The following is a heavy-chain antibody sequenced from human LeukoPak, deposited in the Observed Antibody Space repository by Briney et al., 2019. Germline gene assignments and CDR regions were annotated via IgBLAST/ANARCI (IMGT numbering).Heavy chain of an antibody. J-gene: IGHJ4*02. V-gene: IGHV3-23*01. CDR2: ISGNGVRT. CDR1: GFTFSSYA. D-gene: IGHD5-18*01. CDR3: AKDPRYSYGYGT. Sequence: PGGSLRLSCAASGFTFSSYAMSWIRQAPGKGLEWVSGISGNGVRTYYADSVKGRFTISRDNFKDMLYLQMNSLRAEDTAVYFCAKDPRYSYGYGTWGQGTPVTVSS.